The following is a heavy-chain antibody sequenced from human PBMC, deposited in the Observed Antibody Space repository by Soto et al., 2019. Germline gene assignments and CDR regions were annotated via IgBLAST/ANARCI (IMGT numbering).Heavy chain of an antibody. Sequence: SCKVSGYTLTELSMHWVRQAPGKGLEWMGGFDPEDGETIYAQKFQGRVTMTEDTSTDTAYMELSSLRSEDTAVYYCATSRQWPTRNYYYYYGMDVWGQGTTVTVSS. V-gene: IGHV1-24*01. J-gene: IGHJ6*02. CDR3: ATSRQWPTRNYYYYYGMDV. CDR2: FDPEDGET. D-gene: IGHD6-19*01. CDR1: GYTLTELS.